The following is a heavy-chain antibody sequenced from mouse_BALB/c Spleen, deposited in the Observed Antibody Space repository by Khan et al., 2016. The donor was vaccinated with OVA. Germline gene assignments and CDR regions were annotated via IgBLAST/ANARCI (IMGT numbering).Heavy chain of an antibody. Sequence: VQLQQSGAELVRPGALVKLSCKASDFNIKDYYMHWVKQRPEQGLEWIGWIDPENGETVYDPKFQGKAIMTADTSSKQAYLQRSSLKSEDTAVYYCARSGYSAWFAYWGQGTLVTVSA. CDR2: IDPENGET. J-gene: IGHJ3*01. CDR3: ARSGYSAWFAY. V-gene: IGHV14-1*02. CDR1: DFNIKDYY.